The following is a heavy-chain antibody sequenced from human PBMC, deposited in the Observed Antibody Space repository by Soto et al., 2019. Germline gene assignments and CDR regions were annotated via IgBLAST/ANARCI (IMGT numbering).Heavy chain of an antibody. V-gene: IGHV3-23*01. Sequence: GGSLRLSCAASGFTFSSYAMSWVRQAPGKGLEWVSVISGSGGSPSYADSVQGRFVISRDNARNTLYLHMNSLRAEDTAMYYCAKARCTTTDCYVPDYWGRGTLVTVSS. D-gene: IGHD1-26*01. CDR1: GFTFSSYA. J-gene: IGHJ4*02. CDR3: AKARCTTTDCYVPDY. CDR2: ISGSGGSP.